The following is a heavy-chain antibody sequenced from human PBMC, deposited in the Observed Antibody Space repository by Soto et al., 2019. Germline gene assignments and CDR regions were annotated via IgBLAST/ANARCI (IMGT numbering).Heavy chain of an antibody. D-gene: IGHD6-6*01. J-gene: IGHJ6*02. Sequence: QVQLQESGPGLVKPSQTLSLTCTVSGGSISSGGYFWSWIRQHPGKGLEWIGFIYYSGSTHYNPSLKRRVTISVDPSKTQSSLRLSSVTAADTAVYYCAREGAAPYYYYGMDVWGQGTTVTVSS. CDR2: IYYSGST. V-gene: IGHV4-31*03. CDR3: AREGAAPYYYYGMDV. CDR1: GGSISSGGYF.